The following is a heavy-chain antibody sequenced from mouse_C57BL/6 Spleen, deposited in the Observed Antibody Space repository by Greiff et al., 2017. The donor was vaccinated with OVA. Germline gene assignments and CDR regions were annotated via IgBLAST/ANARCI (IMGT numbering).Heavy chain of an antibody. J-gene: IGHJ2*01. CDR1: GYTFTSYW. V-gene: IGHV1-69*01. CDR2: IDPSDSYT. CDR3: ARSGSSSYYFDY. Sequence: VQLQQPGAELVMPGASVKLSCKASGYTFTSYWMHWVKQRPGQGLEWIGEIDPSDSYTNYNQKFKGKSTLTVDKSSSTAYMQLSSLTSEYSAVDYCARSGSSSYYFDYWGQGTTLTVSS. D-gene: IGHD1-1*01.